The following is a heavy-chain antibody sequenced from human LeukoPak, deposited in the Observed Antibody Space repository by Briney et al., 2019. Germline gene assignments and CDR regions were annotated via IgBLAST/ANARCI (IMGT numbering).Heavy chain of an antibody. V-gene: IGHV3-30-3*01. CDR1: GFTFSSYA. D-gene: IGHD6-13*01. Sequence: GRSLRLSCAASGFTFSSYAMHWVRQAPGKGLEWVAVISYDGSNKYYADSVKGRFTISRDNSKNTLYLQMNSLGAEDTAMYYCVRDSGWYRFDYWGQGTLVTVSA. CDR2: ISYDGSNK. J-gene: IGHJ4*02. CDR3: VRDSGWYRFDY.